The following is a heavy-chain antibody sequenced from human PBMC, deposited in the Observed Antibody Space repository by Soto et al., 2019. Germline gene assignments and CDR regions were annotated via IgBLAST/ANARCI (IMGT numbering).Heavy chain of an antibody. J-gene: IGHJ5*02. V-gene: IGHV3-15*01. Sequence: GGSLRLSCAASGFTFSNAWMSWVRQAPGKGLEWVGRIKSKTDGGTTDYAAPVKGRFTISRDDSKNTLYLQMNSLKTEDTAVYYCTTGLRTKPYNWFDPWGQGTLVTVSS. CDR1: GFTFSNAW. CDR3: TTGLRTKPYNWFDP. CDR2: IKSKTDGGTT. D-gene: IGHD3-16*01.